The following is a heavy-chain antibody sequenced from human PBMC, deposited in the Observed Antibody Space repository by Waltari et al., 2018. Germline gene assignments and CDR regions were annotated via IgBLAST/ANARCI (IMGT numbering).Heavy chain of an antibody. CDR3: AKQAPSYTRGWYPLES. V-gene: IGHV3-53*01. J-gene: IGHJ4*02. Sequence: EVQLVESGGNLIQPGGSLRLSCAASGFTVRTNFISWVRQAPGKGLGWGSIIYRGGNTYYEGTGKGRFTISRDNYKNMVYLEMNSRRAEDTAVYYCAKQAPSYTRGWYPLESWGPGTLVTVSP. CDR1: GFTVRTNF. D-gene: IGHD6-19*01. CDR2: IYRGGNT.